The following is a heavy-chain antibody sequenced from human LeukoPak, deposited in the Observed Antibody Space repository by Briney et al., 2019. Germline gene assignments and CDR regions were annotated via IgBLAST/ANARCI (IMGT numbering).Heavy chain of an antibody. CDR2: ITSSSTYR. V-gene: IGHV3-21*01. CDR1: GFTFSNYN. D-gene: IGHD3-10*01. CDR3: ARSELGYNYHYMDV. Sequence: GGSLRLSCAASGFTFSNYNMNWVRQAPGKGLEWVSSITSSSTYRYYADSVKGRFTISRDNAKNSLYLQMNSLRAEDTAVYYCARSELGYNYHYMDVWGKGTTVTISS. J-gene: IGHJ6*03.